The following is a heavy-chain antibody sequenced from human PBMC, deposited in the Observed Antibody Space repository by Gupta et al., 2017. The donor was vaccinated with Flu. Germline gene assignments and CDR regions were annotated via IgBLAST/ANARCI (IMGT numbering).Heavy chain of an antibody. CDR1: GFTFSGSA. D-gene: IGHD4-11*01. V-gene: IGHV3-73*02. J-gene: IGHJ5*02. CDR2: IRSKANSYAT. Sequence: EVQLVESGGGLVQPGGSLKLSCAASGFTFSGSAMHWVRQASGKGLEWVGRIRSKANSYATAYAASVKGRFTISRDDSKNTAYLQMNSLKTEDTAVYYCTRRSAVTTSGDQYWFDPWGQGTLVTVSS. CDR3: TRRSAVTTSGDQYWFDP.